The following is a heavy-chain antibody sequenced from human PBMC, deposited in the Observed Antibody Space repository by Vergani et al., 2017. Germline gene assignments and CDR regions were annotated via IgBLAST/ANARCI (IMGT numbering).Heavy chain of an antibody. J-gene: IGHJ6*02. CDR2: IYPGDSDT. CDR1: GYSFTSYW. CDR3: ARHALHGYSSSWSPSGGYYYGMDV. V-gene: IGHV5-51*01. D-gene: IGHD6-13*01. Sequence: EVQLVQSGAEVKKPGESLKISCKGSGYSFTSYWIGWVRQMPGKGLEWMGIIYPGDSDTRYSPSFQGQVTISADKSISTDYLQWSRLKASDTAMYYCARHALHGYSSSWSPSGGYYYGMDVWGQGTTVTVSS.